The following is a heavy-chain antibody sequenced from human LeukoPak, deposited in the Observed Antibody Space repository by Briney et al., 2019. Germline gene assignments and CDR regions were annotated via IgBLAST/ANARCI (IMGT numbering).Heavy chain of an antibody. D-gene: IGHD2-2*01. V-gene: IGHV5-51*01. Sequence: GESLKISCESSGYIFTTYWIDWVRRMPGKGLEWMGAIYPGDSETTYSPSFQGQVTISVDKSIRTAYLQWSSLKASDSAIYYCAAASSSTSAGYFQDWGQGTLVTVSS. CDR1: GYIFTTYW. J-gene: IGHJ1*01. CDR2: IYPGDSET. CDR3: AAASSSTSAGYFQD.